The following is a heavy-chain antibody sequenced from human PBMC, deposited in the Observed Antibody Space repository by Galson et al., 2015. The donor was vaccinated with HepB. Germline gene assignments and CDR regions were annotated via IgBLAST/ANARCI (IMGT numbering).Heavy chain of an antibody. Sequence: SVKVSCKVSGGTFSSYAISWVRQAPGQGLEWMGGIIPIFGTANYAQKFQGRVTITADESTSTAYMELSSLRSEDTAVYYCARESSSGWTRDWYFDLWGRGTLVTVSS. D-gene: IGHD6-19*01. J-gene: IGHJ2*01. CDR3: ARESSSGWTRDWYFDL. CDR1: GGTFSSYA. CDR2: IIPIFGTA. V-gene: IGHV1-69*13.